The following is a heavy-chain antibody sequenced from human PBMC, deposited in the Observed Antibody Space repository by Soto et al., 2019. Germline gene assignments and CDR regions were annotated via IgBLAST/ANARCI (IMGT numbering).Heavy chain of an antibody. CDR1: GFTFSSYA. CDR2: ISGSGGST. J-gene: IGHJ6*02. V-gene: IGHV3-23*01. D-gene: IGHD3-10*01. Sequence: EVQLLESGGGLVQPGGSLRLSCAASGFTFSSYAMSWVRQAPGKGLEWVSAISGSGGSTYYADSVKGRFTISRDNSKNTVYLQMNSLRAEDTAVYYCAKGQFDGVDYYYGMDVWGQGTTVTVSS. CDR3: AKGQFDGVDYYYGMDV.